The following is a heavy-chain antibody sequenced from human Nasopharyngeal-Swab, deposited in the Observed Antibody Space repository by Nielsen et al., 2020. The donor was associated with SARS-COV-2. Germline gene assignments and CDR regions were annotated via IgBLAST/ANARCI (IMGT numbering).Heavy chain of an antibody. Sequence: GGPLRLSCEASGFTFSSYTMNWVRQAPGKGLEWVSSVTSSSTYIYYADSVKGRFTISRDNAKNSLYLQMISLRAEDTAVYYCARAQTTVTTPLDYWGQGTLVTVSS. CDR1: GFTFSSYT. J-gene: IGHJ4*02. CDR3: ARAQTTVTTPLDY. V-gene: IGHV3-21*01. D-gene: IGHD4-17*01. CDR2: VTSSSTYI.